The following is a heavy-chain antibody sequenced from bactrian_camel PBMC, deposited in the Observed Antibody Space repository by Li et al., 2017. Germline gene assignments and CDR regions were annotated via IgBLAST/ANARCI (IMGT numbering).Heavy chain of an antibody. D-gene: IGHD6*01. CDR1: GFQFSDYP. CDR2: IAYDGWVS. J-gene: IGHJ6*01. V-gene: IGHV3S42*01. CDR3: AAVRYGGSWYPLCRARSADFGY. Sequence: DVQLVESGGGQVQPGGSLRLSCITSGFQFSDYPMSWVRQAPGKDLEWLAQIAYDGWVSRYNDPAKGRFTISRDNAKNTLYLQMNSLKPEDTAMNYCAAVRYGGSWYPLCRARSADFGYWGQGTQVTVS.